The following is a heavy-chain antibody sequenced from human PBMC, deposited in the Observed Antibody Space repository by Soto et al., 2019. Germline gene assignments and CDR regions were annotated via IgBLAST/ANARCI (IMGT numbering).Heavy chain of an antibody. CDR3: ARGPRPRWFGEFPFYYYYGMDV. CDR2: NSAYNCNT. Sequence: ASVKVSCKASGYTFTSYGISWLRQAPGQGLDWMGWNSAYNCNTNYAQKLQGRVTITTDTSTSTAYMELRSLRSDDTVVYYCARGPRPRWFGEFPFYYYYGMDVWGQGTTVTVSS. CDR1: GYTFTSYG. V-gene: IGHV1-18*04. D-gene: IGHD3-10*01. J-gene: IGHJ6*02.